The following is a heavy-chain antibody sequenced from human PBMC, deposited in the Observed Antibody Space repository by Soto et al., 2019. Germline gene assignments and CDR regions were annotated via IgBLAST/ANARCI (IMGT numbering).Heavy chain of an antibody. J-gene: IGHJ4*02. D-gene: IGHD3-3*01. CDR2: IYSGGMT. CDR1: GFTVSYNY. Sequence: VQLLESGGGLVQPGGSLTLSCAASGFTVSYNYMSWVRQAPGKGLEWVSVIYSGGMTYYADSVKGRFTISRDNSKNTLYLQMNSLRAEDTAMYYCARDPSAGALFWDYWGQGTLVTVSS. CDR3: ARDPSAGALFWDY. V-gene: IGHV3-66*01.